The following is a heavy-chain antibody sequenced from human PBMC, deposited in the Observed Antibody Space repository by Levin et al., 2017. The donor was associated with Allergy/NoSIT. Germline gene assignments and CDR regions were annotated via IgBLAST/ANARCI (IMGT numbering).Heavy chain of an antibody. D-gene: IGHD1-26*01. CDR3: ARERAVGATRDGAFDI. J-gene: IGHJ3*02. V-gene: IGHV4-59*01. CDR2: IYYSGST. CDR1: GGSISSYY. Sequence: PSETLSLTCTVSGGSISSYYWSWIRQPPGKGLEWIGYIYYSGSTNYNPSLKSRVTISVDTSKNQFSLKLSSVTAADTAVYYCARERAVGATRDGAFDIWGQGTMVTVSS.